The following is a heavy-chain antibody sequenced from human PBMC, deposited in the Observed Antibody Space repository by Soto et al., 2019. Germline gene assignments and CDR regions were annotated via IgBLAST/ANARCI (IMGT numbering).Heavy chain of an antibody. CDR1: GLTFSWYS. CDR3: AASWGDILTYFDY. V-gene: IGHV3-64*02. J-gene: IGHJ4*02. D-gene: IGHD3-9*01. CDR2: ISLDGGRI. Sequence: GGSLRLSCAASGLTFSWYSMHWVRQAPGKGLEYVSSISLDGGRIYFADSVKGRFTISRDNSKNTLYLQMASLRLEDMAVYYCAASWGDILTYFDYWGQGTLVTVSS.